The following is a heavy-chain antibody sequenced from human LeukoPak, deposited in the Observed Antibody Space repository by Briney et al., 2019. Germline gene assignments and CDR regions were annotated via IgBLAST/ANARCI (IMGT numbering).Heavy chain of an antibody. D-gene: IGHD5-12*01. CDR3: ARGLGGYTRGPFDY. CDR1: GFTFSSYW. V-gene: IGHV3-7*01. Sequence: GGSLRLSCAASGFTFSSYWMAWVRQTPGKGLEWVANIKHDASEKYYVDSVKGRFTISRDNAQNSFYLQMNSLRAEDTAVYYCARGLGGYTRGPFDYWGQGTLVTVSS. J-gene: IGHJ4*02. CDR2: IKHDASEK.